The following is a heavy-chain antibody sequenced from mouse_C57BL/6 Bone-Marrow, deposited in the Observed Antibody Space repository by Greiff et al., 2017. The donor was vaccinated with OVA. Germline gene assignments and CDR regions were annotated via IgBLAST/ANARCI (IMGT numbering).Heavy chain of an antibody. CDR2: SRNKANDYTT. J-gene: IGHJ3*01. CDR1: GFTFSDFY. CDR3: ARDEYYGPFAY. Sequence: EVMLVESGGGLVQSGRSLRLSCATSGFTFSDFYMEWVRQAPGKGLEWIAASRNKANDYTTEYSASVKGRFIVSRDTSQSILYLQMNALRAEDTAIYYCARDEYYGPFAYWGQGTLVTVSA. V-gene: IGHV7-1*01. D-gene: IGHD1-1*01.